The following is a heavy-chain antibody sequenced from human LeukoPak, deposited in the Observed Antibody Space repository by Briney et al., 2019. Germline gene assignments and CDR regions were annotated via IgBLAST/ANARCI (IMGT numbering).Heavy chain of an antibody. D-gene: IGHD4-17*01. Sequence: GGSLRLSCAASGFTFTSYAMNWVRQAPGKGLEWVSAISDSGSNTYYADSVKGRFSISRDNSKNTLYLHMNSLRAGDTAVYYCAKEGDPTVTTDFDYWGQGTLVTVSS. CDR3: AKEGDPTVTTDFDY. CDR2: ISDSGSNT. CDR1: GFTFTSYA. V-gene: IGHV3-23*01. J-gene: IGHJ4*02.